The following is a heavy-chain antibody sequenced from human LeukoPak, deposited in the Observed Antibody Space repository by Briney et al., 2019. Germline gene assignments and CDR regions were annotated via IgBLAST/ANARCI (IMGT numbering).Heavy chain of an antibody. D-gene: IGHD1-26*01. CDR2: IYSGGST. V-gene: IGHV3-66*01. CDR3: ARGWELPIPFDY. J-gene: IGHJ4*02. Sequence: PGGSLRLSCAASGFTVSSNYMSWVRQTPGKGLEWVSVIYSGGSTYYADSVKGRFTISRDNSKNTLYLQMNSLRAEDTAVYYCARGWELPIPFDYWGQGTLVTVSS. CDR1: GFTVSSNY.